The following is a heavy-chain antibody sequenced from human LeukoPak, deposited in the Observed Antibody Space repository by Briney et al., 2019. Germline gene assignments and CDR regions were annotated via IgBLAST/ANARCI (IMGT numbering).Heavy chain of an antibody. D-gene: IGHD3-10*01. J-gene: IGHJ3*02. CDR3: AKVANYYGSGPPRDAFDI. Sequence: PGGSLRLSCAASGFTFSSYGMHWVRQAPGKGLEWVTFIRYDGSNKYYADSVKGRFTISRDNSKNTLYLQVNSLRDEDTAMYYCAKVANYYGSGPPRDAFDIWGQGTMVTVSS. CDR2: IRYDGSNK. CDR1: GFTFSSYG. V-gene: IGHV3-30*02.